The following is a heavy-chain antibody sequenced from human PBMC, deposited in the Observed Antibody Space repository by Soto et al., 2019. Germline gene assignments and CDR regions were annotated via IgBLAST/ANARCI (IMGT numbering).Heavy chain of an antibody. CDR3: AKFEGHPLEYWYLDF. CDR1: GFTFSAYA. CDR2: IHVGGGAT. D-gene: IGHD1-1*01. Sequence: EVQLLESGGGLVQPGGSLRLSCAASGFTFSAYAMGWVRQAPGKGLEWVSTIHVGGGATHYADSVKGRFTISRDDSKNTLYAQMNSLRAEDTAVYYCAKFEGHPLEYWYLDFWGRGTLVTVSS. V-gene: IGHV3-23*01. J-gene: IGHJ2*01.